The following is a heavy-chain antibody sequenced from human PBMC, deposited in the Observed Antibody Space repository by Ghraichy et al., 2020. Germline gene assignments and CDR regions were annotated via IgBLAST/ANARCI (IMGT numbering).Heavy chain of an antibody. CDR3: ARPELAYCGGDCYSTFDY. V-gene: IGHV1-2*02. CDR1: GYTFTGYY. CDR2: INPNSGGT. Sequence: ASVKVACKASGYTFTGYYMHWVRQAPGQGLEWMGWINPNSGGTNYAQKFQGRVTMTRDTSISTAYMELSRLRSDDTAVYYCARPELAYCGGDCYSTFDYWGQGTLVTVSS. J-gene: IGHJ4*02. D-gene: IGHD2-21*02.